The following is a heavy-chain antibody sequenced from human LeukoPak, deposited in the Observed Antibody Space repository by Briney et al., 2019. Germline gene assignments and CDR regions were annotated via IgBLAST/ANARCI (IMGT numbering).Heavy chain of an antibody. CDR3: AKGGTFFLYYFDY. J-gene: IGHJ4*02. D-gene: IGHD1-26*01. V-gene: IGHV3-23*01. Sequence: GGSLRLSCTASGFTFSNYAVSWVRQAPGKGLEWVSGISGSSDTTYYADAVKGRFTISRDNSKNTLYLHMSSLRAEDTAVYYCAKGGTFFLYYFDYWGQGTLVTVSS. CDR1: GFTFSNYA. CDR2: ISGSSDTT.